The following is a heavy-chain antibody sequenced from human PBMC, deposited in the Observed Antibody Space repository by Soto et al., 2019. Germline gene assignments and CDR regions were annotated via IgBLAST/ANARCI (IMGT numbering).Heavy chain of an antibody. CDR3: TRGGTVTTRGYYYYGMDV. V-gene: IGHV3-49*04. Sequence: GGSLRLSCTASGFTFGDYAMSWVRQAPGKGLEWVGFIRSKAYGGTTEYAASVKGRFTISRDDSKSIAYLQMNSLKTEGTAVYYCTRGGTVTTRGYYYYGMDVWGQGTTVTVSS. D-gene: IGHD4-4*01. J-gene: IGHJ6*02. CDR1: GFTFGDYA. CDR2: IRSKAYGGTT.